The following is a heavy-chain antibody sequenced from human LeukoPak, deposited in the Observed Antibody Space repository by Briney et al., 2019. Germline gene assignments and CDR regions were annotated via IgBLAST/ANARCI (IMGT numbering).Heavy chain of an antibody. CDR2: ISYDGSNK. J-gene: IGHJ4*02. V-gene: IGHV3-30*04. D-gene: IGHD6-13*01. CDR1: GFTFSSYA. Sequence: QPGRSLRLSCAASGFTFSSYAMHWVRQAPGKGLEWVAVISYDGSNKYYADSVKGRFTISRDNSKNTLYLQMNSLRAGDTAVYYCARVLRIAAADPFDYWGQGTLVTVSS. CDR3: ARVLRIAAADPFDY.